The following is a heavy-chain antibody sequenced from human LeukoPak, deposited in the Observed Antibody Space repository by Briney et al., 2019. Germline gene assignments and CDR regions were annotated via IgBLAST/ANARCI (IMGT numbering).Heavy chain of an antibody. Sequence: ASVKVSCKASGYTFTSYYIHWVRQAPGRGLEWMGRLNPNTGGTNYAQNFQGRVTMTRDTSISTVYMELSSLRSDDTALYYCARVPRSGSYIYFDYWGQGTLVTVSS. D-gene: IGHD3-10*01. V-gene: IGHV1-2*06. CDR1: GYTFTSYY. CDR2: LNPNTGGT. CDR3: ARVPRSGSYIYFDY. J-gene: IGHJ4*02.